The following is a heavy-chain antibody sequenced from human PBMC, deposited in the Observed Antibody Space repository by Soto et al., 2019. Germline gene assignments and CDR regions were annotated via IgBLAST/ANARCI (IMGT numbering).Heavy chain of an antibody. CDR1: GFTFSDYS. CDR2: IDSRGRTL. J-gene: IGHJ4*02. D-gene: IGHD6-6*01. Sequence: VGSLRLSCVASGFTFSDYSMSWIRQAPGKGLEWLAFIDSRGRTLSYADSVKGRFTISRDNAENSLYLQMDSLRADDTAVYYCARQAARNYIDSWGQGNPVTVSS. V-gene: IGHV3-11*01. CDR3: ARQAARNYIDS.